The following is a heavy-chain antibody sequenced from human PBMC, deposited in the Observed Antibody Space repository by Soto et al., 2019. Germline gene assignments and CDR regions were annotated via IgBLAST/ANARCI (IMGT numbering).Heavy chain of an antibody. D-gene: IGHD3-10*01. V-gene: IGHV4-34*01. CDR3: ARLGYGSGCYYPYYYYGMDV. Sequence: PSETLSLTCAVYGGSFSGYYWSWIRQPPGKGLEWIGEINHSGSTNYNPSLKSRVTISVDTSKNQFSLKLSSVAAADTAVYYCARLGYGSGCYYPYYYYGMDVWGQGTTVTVSS. CDR1: GGSFSGYY. CDR2: INHSGST. J-gene: IGHJ6*02.